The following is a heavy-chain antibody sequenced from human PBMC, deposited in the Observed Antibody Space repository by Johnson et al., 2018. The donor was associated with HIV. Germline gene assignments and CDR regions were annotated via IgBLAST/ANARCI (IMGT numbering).Heavy chain of an antibody. Sequence: QMLLVESGGGVVQPGRSLRLSCAASGFTFSTCAMHWVRQAPGKGLEWVAVISYDGSNKYYADSVKGRFTISRDNSKNTLYLQMNSLRAEDTAVYYCARDSNRYAFDIWGPGPMVTVSS. V-gene: IGHV3-30*04. J-gene: IGHJ3*02. D-gene: IGHD2-8*01. CDR2: ISYDGSNK. CDR1: GFTFSTCA. CDR3: ARDSNRYAFDI.